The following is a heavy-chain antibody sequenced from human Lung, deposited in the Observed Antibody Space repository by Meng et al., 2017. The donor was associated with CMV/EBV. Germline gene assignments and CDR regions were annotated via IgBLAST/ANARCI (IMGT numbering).Heavy chain of an antibody. V-gene: IGHV3-30*04. Sequence: GGSXRLXCAASGLTFSAYSLHWVRQAPGKGLEWVALISYDGSSKYYADSVNGRFTISRDNSQKTLYLQMNSLRPEDTATYYCRGCSSTSSYPINGVDVWGQGTTVTVSS. CDR3: RGCSSTSSYPINGVDV. D-gene: IGHD2-2*01. J-gene: IGHJ6*02. CDR2: ISYDGSSK. CDR1: GLTFSAYS.